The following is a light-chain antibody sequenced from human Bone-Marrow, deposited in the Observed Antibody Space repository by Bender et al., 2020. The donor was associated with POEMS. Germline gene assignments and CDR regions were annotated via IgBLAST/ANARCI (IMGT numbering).Light chain of an antibody. CDR3: AAWDDSLNSPV. J-gene: IGLJ2*01. CDR2: RNN. Sequence: QSVLTQSPSASGTPGQRVTISCSGGSSNIGSNTVNWYQLLPGTAPKVLIYRNNQRPSGVPDRFSGSKSGTSASLAISGLQSEDEADYYCAAWDDSLNSPVFGGGTKLTVL. V-gene: IGLV1-44*01. CDR1: SSNIGSNT.